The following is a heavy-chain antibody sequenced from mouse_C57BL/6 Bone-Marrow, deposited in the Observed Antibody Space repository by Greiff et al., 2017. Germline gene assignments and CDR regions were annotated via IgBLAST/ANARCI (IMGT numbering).Heavy chain of an antibody. V-gene: IGHV1-64*01. Sequence: QVQLQQPGAELVKPGASVKLSCKASGYTFTSYWMHWVKQRPGQGLEWIGMIHPNSGSTNYNEKFKSKATLTVDKSSSTAYMQLSSLTSEDSAVYYCARGYDVYYLAWFAYWGQGTLVTVSA. CDR3: ARGYDVYYLAWFAY. D-gene: IGHD2-3*01. CDR2: IHPNSGST. J-gene: IGHJ3*01. CDR1: GYTFTSYW.